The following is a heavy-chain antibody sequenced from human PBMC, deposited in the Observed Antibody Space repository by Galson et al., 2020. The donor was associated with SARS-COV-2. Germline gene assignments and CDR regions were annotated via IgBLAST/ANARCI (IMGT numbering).Heavy chain of an antibody. Sequence: GGSLRLSCVASGFPFSDYAVTWVRQAPGKGLEWVSSINGFDGITYYADSVRGRFTISRDNSKNTLYLQMNDLRSEDTAFYYCSKGIVPDACGGSWFDPWGQGTLVTVSS. CDR1: GFPFSDYA. D-gene: IGHD3-16*01. J-gene: IGHJ5*02. CDR2: INGFDGIT. V-gene: IGHV3-23*01. CDR3: SKGIVPDACGGSWFDP.